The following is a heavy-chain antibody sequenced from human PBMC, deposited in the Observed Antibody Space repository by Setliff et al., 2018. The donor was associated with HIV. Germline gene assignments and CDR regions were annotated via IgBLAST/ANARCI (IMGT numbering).Heavy chain of an antibody. D-gene: IGHD6-6*01. CDR2: ISANNGNT. J-gene: IGHJ4*02. Sequence: ASVKVSCKASGYSFTTYGVYWVRQAPGQGLEWMGWISANNGNTNYAQKLQGRVTMTTDTSTSTAYMELRSLRSDDTAVYYCARDIAAWGYFDYWGQGTLVTVSS. CDR3: ARDIAAWGYFDY. CDR1: GYSFTTYG. V-gene: IGHV1-18*01.